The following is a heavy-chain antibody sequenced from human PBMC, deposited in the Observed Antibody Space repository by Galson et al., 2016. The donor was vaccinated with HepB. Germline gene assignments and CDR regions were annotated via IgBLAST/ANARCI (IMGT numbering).Heavy chain of an antibody. D-gene: IGHD4-17*01. J-gene: IGHJ5*02. V-gene: IGHV2-70*01. CDR1: GFSLTTTGMC. CDR2: IDWDDDK. CDR3: ARAVAMTTRNEHVYGDFYLDP. Sequence: PALVKPTQTLTLTCTSSGFSLTTTGMCVSWIRQSPGKALEWLAVIDWDDDKYYTTSLNLKTRLTISKDTSKNQVVLTMTNMDPVDTATYYCARAVAMTTRNEHVYGDFYLDPWGQGTLVTVSS.